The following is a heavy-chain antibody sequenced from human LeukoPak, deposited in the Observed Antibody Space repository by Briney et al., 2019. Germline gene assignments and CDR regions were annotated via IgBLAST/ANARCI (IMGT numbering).Heavy chain of an antibody. CDR1: GGSISSYY. CDR3: ARRNHYFYYMDV. Sequence: SETLSLTCTVSGGSISSYYWSRVRQSPVKGLEWIGYIFPHGNAYYNPALEGRVTISLDTSENQFSMRLSSVTAADTAVYYCARRNHYFYYMDVWGKGTTVTVSS. J-gene: IGHJ6*03. V-gene: IGHV4-4*09. CDR2: IFPHGNA.